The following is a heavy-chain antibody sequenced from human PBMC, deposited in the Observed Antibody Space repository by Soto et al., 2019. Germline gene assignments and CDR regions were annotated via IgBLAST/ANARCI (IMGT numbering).Heavy chain of an antibody. D-gene: IGHD4-17*01. J-gene: IGHJ5*02. CDR2: ISYSGKT. CDR3: ARHLSGDYLNANWFDP. Sequence: QVQLQESGPGLVRPSQTLSLTCTVSNGSIDNTVFFWNWIRQHPGRGLEWIGYISYSGKTFYNPSLQSRVSMSLDTSTNQFSLKLSSVTAADTAVYFCARHLSGDYLNANWFDPWGQGTLVTVSS. CDR1: NGSIDNTVFF. V-gene: IGHV4-31*03.